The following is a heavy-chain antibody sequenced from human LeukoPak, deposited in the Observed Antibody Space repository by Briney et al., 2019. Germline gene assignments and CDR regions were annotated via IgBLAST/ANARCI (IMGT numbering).Heavy chain of an antibody. Sequence: GGSLRLSCAASGFTFSNYWMGWLRQAPGKGLDWVADIKQGGSEKYYVDSGKGRFTISRDNARNSLYLQMNSLRAEDTAVYYCAKLVVVTATQWYFDLWGRGALVTVSS. CDR1: GFTFSNYW. V-gene: IGHV3-7*03. D-gene: IGHD2-15*01. CDR3: AKLVVVTATQWYFDL. CDR2: IKQGGSEK. J-gene: IGHJ2*01.